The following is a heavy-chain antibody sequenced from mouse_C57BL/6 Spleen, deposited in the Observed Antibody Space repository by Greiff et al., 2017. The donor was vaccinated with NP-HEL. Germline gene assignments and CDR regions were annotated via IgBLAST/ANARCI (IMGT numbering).Heavy chain of an antibody. D-gene: IGHD1-1*01. CDR3: ERGDYDGSSLFAY. Sequence: EVHLVESGGGLVKPGGSLKLSCAASGFTFSDYGMHWVRQAPEQGLEWVAYISSGSSTINYADKVKSRFTLSRDNAKNTLFLHMTSLRSEDTAMYYCERGDYDGSSLFAYWGQGTLVTVSA. J-gene: IGHJ3*01. CDR1: GFTFSDYG. CDR2: ISSGSSTI. V-gene: IGHV5-17*01.